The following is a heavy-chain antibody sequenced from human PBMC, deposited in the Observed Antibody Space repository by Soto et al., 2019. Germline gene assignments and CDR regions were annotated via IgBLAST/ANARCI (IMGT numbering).Heavy chain of an antibody. V-gene: IGHV1-69*01. CDR3: ARYLSPIGAYNWFDP. J-gene: IGHJ5*02. D-gene: IGHD5-12*01. Sequence: QVQLVQSGAEVKKPGSSVKVSCKASGGTFSSYAISWVRQAPGQGLECMGGLIPIFGTANYAQKLQGRVTITADESTSTAYMELSSLRSEDTAVYYCARYLSPIGAYNWFDPWGQGTLVTVSS. CDR1: GGTFSSYA. CDR2: LIPIFGTA.